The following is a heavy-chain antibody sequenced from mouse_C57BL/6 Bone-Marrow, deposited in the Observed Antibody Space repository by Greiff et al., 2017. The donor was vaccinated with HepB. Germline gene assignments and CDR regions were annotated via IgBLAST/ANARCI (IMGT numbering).Heavy chain of an antibody. V-gene: IGHV5-4*01. J-gene: IGHJ3*01. Sequence: EVQRVESGGGLVKPGGSLKLSCAASGFTFSSYAMSWVRQTPEKRLEWVATISDGGSYTYYPDNVKGRFTISRDKAKNNLYLQMSHLKSEDTAMYYCARATGTTWFAYWGQGTLVTVSA. CDR2: ISDGGSYT. D-gene: IGHD4-1*01. CDR3: ARATGTTWFAY. CDR1: GFTFSSYA.